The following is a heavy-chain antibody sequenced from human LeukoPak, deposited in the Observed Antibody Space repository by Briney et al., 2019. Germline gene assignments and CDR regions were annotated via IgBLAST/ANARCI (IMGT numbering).Heavy chain of an antibody. Sequence: PGGSLRLSCAASGFMFNGYSMTRVRQAPGKGLEWVSYISGGSDYIFYTDSVKGRFTISRDNAKKSLYLQLNSLRVEDTAVYYCARWGLGPSFDYWGQGTRVSVSS. V-gene: IGHV3-21*01. CDR1: GFMFNGYS. CDR2: ISGGSDYI. J-gene: IGHJ4*02. D-gene: IGHD1-26*01. CDR3: ARWGLGPSFDY.